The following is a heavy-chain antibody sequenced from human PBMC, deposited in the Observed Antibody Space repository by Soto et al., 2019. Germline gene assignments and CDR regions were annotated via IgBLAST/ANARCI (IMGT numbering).Heavy chain of an antibody. J-gene: IGHJ4*02. Sequence: GGSLRLSCAASGFTLSTSWMSWVRQAPGKGLEWVANINKDGSEKYYLDSVKGRSTISRDNPKNSVHLQMDNLRVEDTAVYYCARERKLRCWGQGTLVTVSS. CDR2: INKDGSEK. D-gene: IGHD2-8*01. CDR1: GFTLSTSW. V-gene: IGHV3-7*05. CDR3: ARERKLRC.